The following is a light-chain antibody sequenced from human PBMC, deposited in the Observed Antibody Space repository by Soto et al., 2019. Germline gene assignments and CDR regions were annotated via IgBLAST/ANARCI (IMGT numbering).Light chain of an antibody. CDR2: DAS. V-gene: IGKV3-11*01. J-gene: IGKJ5*01. CDR3: QQRSSWPIT. Sequence: EIVLTQSPATLSLSPGERATLSCRAGQGISSYLAWYQQKPGQAPRLLIYDASNRATGIPARFSGIGSGTDFTLTISSLEPEDFAVYYCQQRSSWPITFGQGTRLEIK. CDR1: QGISSY.